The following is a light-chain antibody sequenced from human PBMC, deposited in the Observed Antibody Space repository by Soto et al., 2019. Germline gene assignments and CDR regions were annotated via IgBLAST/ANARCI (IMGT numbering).Light chain of an antibody. V-gene: IGKV3-20*01. CDR2: GAS. CDR1: QSVSSSY. J-gene: IGKJ2*01. Sequence: EIVLTQSPGTLSLSPGERATLSCRASQSVSSSYLAWYQQKPGQAPRLLIYGASNRATGIPDRFSASGSGTDYTLNISRLESEDFAGYYCQQYGSSPPYTFGQGTKREIK. CDR3: QQYGSSPPYT.